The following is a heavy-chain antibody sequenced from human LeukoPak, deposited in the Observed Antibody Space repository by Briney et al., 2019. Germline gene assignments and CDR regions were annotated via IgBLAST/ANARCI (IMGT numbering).Heavy chain of an antibody. CDR3: ARVRFYDITGYSTSYYLDY. CDR2: THYSGTG. D-gene: IGHD3-22*01. Sequence: PSETLSLTCAVSGGPIIASYWSWIRQPPGKGLEWIGYTHYSGTGNYNPSLKSRVTISIDTSKNRFSLRLTSVTAADTAVYYCARVRFYDITGYSTSYYLDYWGQGALVTVSS. CDR1: GGPIIASY. V-gene: IGHV4-59*01. J-gene: IGHJ4*02.